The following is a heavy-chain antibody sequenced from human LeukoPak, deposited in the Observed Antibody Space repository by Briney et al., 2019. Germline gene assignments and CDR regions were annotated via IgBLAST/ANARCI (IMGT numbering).Heavy chain of an antibody. CDR1: GGSISSYY. CDR3: ARVSAAAGTSYYYMDV. V-gene: IGHV4-59*01. D-gene: IGHD6-13*01. Sequence: SETLSLTCTVSGGSISSYYWSWIRQPPGKGLEWIGYIYYSGSTIYNPSLKSRVTISVDTSKNQFSLKLSSVTAADTAVYYCARVSAAAGTSYYYMDVWGKGTTVTISS. CDR2: IYYSGST. J-gene: IGHJ6*03.